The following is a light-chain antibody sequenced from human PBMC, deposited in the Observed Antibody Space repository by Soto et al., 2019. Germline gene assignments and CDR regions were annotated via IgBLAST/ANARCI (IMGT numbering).Light chain of an antibody. Sequence: DIQMTQSPSSLSASVGDRVTITCRASQSISTYLNWYQQKPGKAPKLLIFGASSLQGGVASRFSGSGSGTDFTLTVTNLQPDDFAAYYCHQSHTFPFTFGPGTKVEIK. J-gene: IGKJ3*01. CDR2: GAS. CDR1: QSISTY. CDR3: HQSHTFPFT. V-gene: IGKV1-39*01.